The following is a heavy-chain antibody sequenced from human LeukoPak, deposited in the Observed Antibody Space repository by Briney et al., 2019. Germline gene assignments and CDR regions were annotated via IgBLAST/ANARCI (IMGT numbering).Heavy chain of an antibody. CDR1: GGSLSGYY. CDR3: ARVAAAGTGIFVNFYYSMDI. CDR2: INHSGST. V-gene: IGHV4-34*01. D-gene: IGHD6-13*01. J-gene: IGHJ6*03. Sequence: SETLSLTCAVYGGSLSGYYWSWIRQPPGKGLEWIGEINHSGSTSYNPSLRSRVTISLDTSKNQFSLKLNSVTAADTAVYYCARVAAAGTGIFVNFYYSMDIWGKGTTVTISS.